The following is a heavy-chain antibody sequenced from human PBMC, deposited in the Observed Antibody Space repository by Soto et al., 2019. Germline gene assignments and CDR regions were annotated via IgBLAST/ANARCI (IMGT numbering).Heavy chain of an antibody. CDR1: GYTFTNYY. Sequence: QVQLVQSGAEVKKPGASVKVSCKASGYTFTNYYMHWVRQAPGQGLEWMGIINPSGGSTTYAQKFQGRVTMTRDTSTSTVYMELSSLRSEDTAVYNCARGFSSGWPFGYWGQGTPVTVSS. V-gene: IGHV1-46*01. CDR3: ARGFSSGWPFGY. J-gene: IGHJ4*02. D-gene: IGHD6-19*01. CDR2: INPSGGST.